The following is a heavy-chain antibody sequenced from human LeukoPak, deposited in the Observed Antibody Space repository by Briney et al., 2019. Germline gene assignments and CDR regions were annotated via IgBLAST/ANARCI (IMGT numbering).Heavy chain of an antibody. J-gene: IGHJ6*03. CDR2: IYHSGRT. D-gene: IGHD2-15*01. CDR1: GGSISSSNW. V-gene: IGHV4-4*02. Sequence: SETLSLTCAVSGGSISSSNWWSWVRQPPGKGLEWIGEIYHSGRTNYNPSLKSRVTISVDTSKNQFSLKLSSVTAADTAVYYCARRSLGYCSGGSCYSGLYYYYYMDVWGKGTTVTISS. CDR3: ARRSLGYCSGGSCYSGLYYYYYMDV.